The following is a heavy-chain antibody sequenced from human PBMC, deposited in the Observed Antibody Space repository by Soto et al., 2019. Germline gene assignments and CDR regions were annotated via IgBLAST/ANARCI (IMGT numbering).Heavy chain of an antibody. D-gene: IGHD6-13*01. J-gene: IGHJ3*02. Sequence: GGSLRLSCAASGFTFSSYSMKWVRQAPGKGLEWVSSISSSSSYIYYADSVKGRFTISRDNAKNSLYLQMNSLRAEDTAVYYCARERSLGIAAAGDAFDIWGQGTMVTVSS. V-gene: IGHV3-21*01. CDR2: ISSSSSYI. CDR3: ARERSLGIAAAGDAFDI. CDR1: GFTFSSYS.